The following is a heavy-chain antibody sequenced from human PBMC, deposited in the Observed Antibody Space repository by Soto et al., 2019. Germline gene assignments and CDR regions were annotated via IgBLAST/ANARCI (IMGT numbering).Heavy chain of an antibody. Sequence: LRLSCAASGFTFSSYAMSWVRQAPGKGLEWVSAISGSGGSTYYADSVKGRFTISRGNSKNTLYLQMNSLRAEDTAVYYCATDCSGGSCRLYYYYYYGMDVWGQGTTVTVSS. CDR2: ISGSGGST. CDR3: ATDCSGGSCRLYYYYYYGMDV. CDR1: GFTFSSYA. V-gene: IGHV3-23*01. D-gene: IGHD2-15*01. J-gene: IGHJ6*02.